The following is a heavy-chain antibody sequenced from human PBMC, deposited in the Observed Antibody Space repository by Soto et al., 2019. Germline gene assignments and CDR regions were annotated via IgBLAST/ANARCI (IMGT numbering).Heavy chain of an antibody. J-gene: IGHJ5*02. CDR1: GGTFSSYT. Sequence: QVQLVQSGAEVKKPGSSVKFSCKASGGTFSSYTISWVRQPPGQGLEWMGRIIPILGIANYAQKFQGRVTITADKSTSTAYMELSSLRSEDTAVYYCARDWGHQYGDYSWFDPWGQGTLVTVSS. V-gene: IGHV1-69*08. CDR2: IIPILGIA. D-gene: IGHD4-17*01. CDR3: ARDWGHQYGDYSWFDP.